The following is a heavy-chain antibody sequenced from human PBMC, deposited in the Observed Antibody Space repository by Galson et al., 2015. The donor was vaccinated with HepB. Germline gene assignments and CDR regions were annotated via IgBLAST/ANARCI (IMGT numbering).Heavy chain of an antibody. D-gene: IGHD6-6*01. CDR2: MCDSGNT. Sequence: SETLSLTCTVSGGSITSSTYCWGWIRQPPGKGLEWIGTMCDSGNTYYNPSLKSRVSISGDTSKTQFSLNLSSVTAAETAVYYCARPLIAARPGGGYYYYYGMDVWGQGTTVTVSS. CDR3: ARPLIAARPGGGYYYYYGMDV. J-gene: IGHJ6*02. V-gene: IGHV4-39*01. CDR1: GGSITSSTYC.